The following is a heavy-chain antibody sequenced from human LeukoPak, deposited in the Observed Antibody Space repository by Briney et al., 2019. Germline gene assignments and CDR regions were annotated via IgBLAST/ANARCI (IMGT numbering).Heavy chain of an antibody. J-gene: IGHJ4*02. CDR2: ISYDGSNK. CDR3: AKSPGYIMITFGGVIVNQFDY. CDR1: GFTFSSFG. Sequence: PGGSLRLSCAASGFTFSSFGMHWVRQAPGKGLEWVAVISYDGSNKYYADSVKGRFTISRDNSKNTLYLQMNSLRAEDTAVYYCAKSPGYIMITFGGVIVNQFDYWCQGTLVTVSS. V-gene: IGHV3-30*18. D-gene: IGHD3-16*02.